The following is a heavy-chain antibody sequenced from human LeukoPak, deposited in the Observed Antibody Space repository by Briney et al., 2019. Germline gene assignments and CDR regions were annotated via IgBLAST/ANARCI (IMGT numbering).Heavy chain of an antibody. D-gene: IGHD3-10*01. CDR1: GGSISSGGYS. J-gene: IGHJ4*02. CDR3: ARADVWFGEIGRFDY. CDR2: IYHSGST. V-gene: IGHV4-30-2*01. Sequence: SQTLSLTCAVSGGSISSGGYSWSWIRQPPGKGLEWIGYIYHSGSTYYNPSLKSRVTISVDTSKNQFSLKLSSVTAADTAVYYCARADVWFGEIGRFDYWGQGTLVTVSS.